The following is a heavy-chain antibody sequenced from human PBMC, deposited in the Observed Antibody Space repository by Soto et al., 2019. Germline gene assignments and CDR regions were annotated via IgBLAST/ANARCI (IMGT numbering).Heavy chain of an antibody. V-gene: IGHV1-69*12. CDR2: IIPMLDSA. Sequence: QVQLVQSGAEVKKPGSSVKVSCKASGGTFDNYAITWVRQAPGQGLEWMAGIIPMLDSANYAEKFQARVPITADESTSTAYMEVSSPRSEATAVYYCARTYHYVSGGTTYFYYGMGVWSQGTTVTFSS. CDR1: GGTFDNYA. D-gene: IGHD3-22*01. J-gene: IGHJ6*02. CDR3: ARTYHYVSGGTTYFYYGMGV.